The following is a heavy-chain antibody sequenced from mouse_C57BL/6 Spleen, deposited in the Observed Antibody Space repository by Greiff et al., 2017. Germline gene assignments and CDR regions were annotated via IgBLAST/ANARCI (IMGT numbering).Heavy chain of an antibody. CDR2: ISSGGDYI. CDR3: TRDYVHYYAMDY. Sequence: EVKLVESGEGLVKPGGSLKLSCAASGFTFSSYAMSWVRQTPEKRLEWVAYISSGGDYIYYADTVKGRFTISRDNAWNTLYLQMSSLKSEDTAMYYCTRDYVHYYAMDYWGQGTSVTVSS. CDR1: GFTFSSYA. V-gene: IGHV5-9-1*02. J-gene: IGHJ4*01. D-gene: IGHD1-1*01.